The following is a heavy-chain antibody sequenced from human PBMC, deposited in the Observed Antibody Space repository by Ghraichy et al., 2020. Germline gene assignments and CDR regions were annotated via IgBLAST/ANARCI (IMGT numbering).Heavy chain of an antibody. CDR2: INTNSGNP. Sequence: VKVSCKASGYSFTSYAMNWVRQAPGQGLEWMGWINTNSGNPTYAQDFTGRFVFSLDTSVSTAYLQISSLKAEDTAVYYCARAYDILTAAPGVYWGQGTLVTVSS. CDR3: ARAYDILTAAPGVY. CDR1: GYSFTSYA. D-gene: IGHD3-9*01. J-gene: IGHJ4*02. V-gene: IGHV7-4-1*02.